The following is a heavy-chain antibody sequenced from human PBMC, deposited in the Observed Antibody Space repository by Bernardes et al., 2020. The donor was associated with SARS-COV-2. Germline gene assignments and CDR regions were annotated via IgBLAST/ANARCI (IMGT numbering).Heavy chain of an antibody. Sequence: GGSLRLSCAASGFTFISYAMSWVRQAPGKGLEWVSAISGSGGSTYYADSVKGRFTISRDNSKNTLYLQMNSLRAEDTAVYYCAKSKLPLLGYCSGGSCYPDDAFDIWGQGTMVTVSS. CDR3: AKSKLPLLGYCSGGSCYPDDAFDI. CDR2: ISGSGGST. D-gene: IGHD2-15*01. CDR1: GFTFISYA. J-gene: IGHJ3*02. V-gene: IGHV3-23*01.